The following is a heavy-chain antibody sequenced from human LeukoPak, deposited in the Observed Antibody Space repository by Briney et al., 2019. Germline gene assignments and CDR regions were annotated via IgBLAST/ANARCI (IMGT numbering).Heavy chain of an antibody. CDR2: ISSSPNM. V-gene: IGHV3-21*01. CDR3: ARDAGIVAFDI. J-gene: IGHJ3*02. CDR1: GFTFGGYT. D-gene: IGHD2-15*01. Sequence: GGSLRLSCVASGFTFGGYTINWVRLAPGKGLEWVSSISSSPNMYFAESVKGRFTISRDSAGNSVSLQLNSLRVEDTAVYYCARDAGIVAFDIWGQGTVVTVSS.